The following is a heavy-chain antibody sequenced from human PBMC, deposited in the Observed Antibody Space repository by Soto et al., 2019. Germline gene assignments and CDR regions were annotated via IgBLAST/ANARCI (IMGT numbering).Heavy chain of an antibody. Sequence: SSETLCLSCTVSGGAISSSSYYWGWIRQPPGKGREGMGGSNDSGNTNADPGLKSGVTILVDTSKNQFSLKLSSVTAADTAVYYCAATRYFYGSGSYGRLYYFDYCGQGTQVTVSS. J-gene: IGHJ4*02. V-gene: IGHV4-39*07. CDR1: GGAISSSSYY. D-gene: IGHD3-10*01. CDR3: AATRYFYGSGSYGRLYYFDY. CDR2: SNDSGNT.